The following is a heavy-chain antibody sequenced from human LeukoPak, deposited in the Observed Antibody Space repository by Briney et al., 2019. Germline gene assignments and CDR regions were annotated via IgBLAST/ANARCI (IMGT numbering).Heavy chain of an antibody. CDR3: VRQFAS. J-gene: IGHJ4*02. V-gene: IGHV3-48*01. CDR1: GFTFGDHI. CDR2: VSGSGSNV. Sequence: GGSLGLSCAASGFTFGDHIMNWVRQLPGKRLEWVAYVSGSGSNVYYADSVKGRFTVSRDNGKSSLYLQMNSLRVEDTALYYCVRQFASWGQGTLVTVSS.